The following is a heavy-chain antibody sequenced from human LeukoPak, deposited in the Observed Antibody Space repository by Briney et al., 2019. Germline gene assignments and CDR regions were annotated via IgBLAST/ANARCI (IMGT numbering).Heavy chain of an antibody. Sequence: ASVKVSCKASGYTFTSYGISWVRQAPGQGLEWMGWISAYNGNTNYAQKLQGRVTMTTDTSTSTAYMELRSLRSDDTAVYYCARGWGYASPPVGLPDYWGQGTLVTVSS. CDR1: GYTFTSYG. CDR2: ISAYNGNT. J-gene: IGHJ4*02. D-gene: IGHD2-8*01. CDR3: ARGWGYASPPVGLPDY. V-gene: IGHV1-18*01.